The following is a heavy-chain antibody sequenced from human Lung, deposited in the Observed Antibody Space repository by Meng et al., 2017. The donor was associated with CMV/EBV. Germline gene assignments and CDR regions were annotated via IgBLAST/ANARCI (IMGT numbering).Heavy chain of an antibody. V-gene: IGHV1-2*06. Sequence: CEVSGDPLIDFFMHWVRQAPGQRLEWMGRIYPHNGGTRFAQRFQDRVTVTWDTSISTAYMELRNLRSDDTAAYYCARGRRVGNTAFDYWSQGTLVTVSS. D-gene: IGHD1-26*01. CDR3: ARGRRVGNTAFDY. CDR1: GDPLIDFF. CDR2: IYPHNGGT. J-gene: IGHJ4*02.